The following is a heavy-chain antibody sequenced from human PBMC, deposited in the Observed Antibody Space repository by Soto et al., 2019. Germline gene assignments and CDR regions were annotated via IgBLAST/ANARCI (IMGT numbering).Heavy chain of an antibody. J-gene: IGHJ6*03. CDR3: ARVANGVTTTSPYYYYYYMDV. Sequence: PSETLSLTCAVYGGSFSGYYWSWIRQPPGKGLEWIGEINHSGSTNYNPSLKSRVTISVDTSKNQFSLKLSSVTAADTAVYYCARVANGVTTTSPYYYYYYMDVWGKGTTVTSP. D-gene: IGHD4-17*01. V-gene: IGHV4-34*01. CDR1: GGSFSGYY. CDR2: INHSGST.